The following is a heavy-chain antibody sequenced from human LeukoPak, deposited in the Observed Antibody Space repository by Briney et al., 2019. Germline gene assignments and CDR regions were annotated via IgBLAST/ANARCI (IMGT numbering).Heavy chain of an antibody. CDR3: ARGYDFWSGYDY. J-gene: IGHJ4*02. D-gene: IGHD3-3*01. Sequence: SETLSLTCTVSGGSISSYYWSWIRQPPGKGLEWIGYIYYSGSTNYNPSLKSRVTISVDTSKNQFSLKLSSVTAADTAVYYCARGYDFWSGYDYWGQGTLLSVSS. CDR2: IYYSGST. CDR1: GGSISSYY. V-gene: IGHV4-59*01.